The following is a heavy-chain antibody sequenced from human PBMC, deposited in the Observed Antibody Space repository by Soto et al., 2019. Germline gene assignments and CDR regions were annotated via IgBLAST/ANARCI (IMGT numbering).Heavy chain of an antibody. Sequence: LSLTCTVSGGSISSGGYYCSWIRQHPGKGLEWIGYIYYSGRTYYDPSLETRVTISVDTSKNQFSLKLSSVTAADTAVYYCASHRDTYYYYYGMDVWGQGTTVTVSS. V-gene: IGHV4-31*03. CDR2: IYYSGRT. CDR1: GGSISSGGYY. D-gene: IGHD5-18*01. J-gene: IGHJ6*02. CDR3: ASHRDTYYYYYGMDV.